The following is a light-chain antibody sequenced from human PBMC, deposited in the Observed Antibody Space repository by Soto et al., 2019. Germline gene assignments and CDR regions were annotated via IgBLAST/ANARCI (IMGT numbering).Light chain of an antibody. Sequence: EIVMTPAPATLSVSPGGRASLSGRASQSVSGNLAWYQQKPGQAPRLLIYGASTRATGFPARFSGSGSGTEFTLTISSLQSEDFAVYYCQQYDNWPRTFGQGTKVDIK. CDR2: GAS. CDR1: QSVSGN. V-gene: IGKV3-15*01. J-gene: IGKJ1*01. CDR3: QQYDNWPRT.